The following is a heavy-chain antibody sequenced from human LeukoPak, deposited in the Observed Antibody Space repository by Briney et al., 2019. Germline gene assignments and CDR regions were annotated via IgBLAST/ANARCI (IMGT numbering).Heavy chain of an antibody. J-gene: IGHJ4*02. CDR1: ELMFSSYA. V-gene: IGHV3-23*01. D-gene: IGHD5-24*01. CDR2: TYDDGTA. Sequence: GGSLRLSCAASELMFSSYAMSWVRQAPGKGLEWVAGTYDDGTALYADSVKGRFTISRDNSQNTLSMEMNSLRVDDTAVYFCAKDYISRDGYWDFDYWGQGIQVTVSS. CDR3: AKDYISRDGYWDFDY.